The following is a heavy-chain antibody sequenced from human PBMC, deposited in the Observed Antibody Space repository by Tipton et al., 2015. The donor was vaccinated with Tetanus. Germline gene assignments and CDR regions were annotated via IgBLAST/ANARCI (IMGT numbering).Heavy chain of an antibody. D-gene: IGHD2-15*01. CDR1: GGSFSGYY. CDR2: INHSGST. CDR3: ARVGFTAWHFDL. Sequence: TLSLTCSVSGGSFSGYYWSWIRQPPGKGLEWIGEINHSGSTNYNPSLKSRVTISVDTSKNQFSLKLSSVTAADTAVYYCARVGFTAWHFDLWGRGTLVTVSS. J-gene: IGHJ2*01. V-gene: IGHV4-34*01.